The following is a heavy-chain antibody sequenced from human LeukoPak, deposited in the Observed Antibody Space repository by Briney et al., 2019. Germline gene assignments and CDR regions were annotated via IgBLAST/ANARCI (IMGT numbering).Heavy chain of an antibody. V-gene: IGHV1-69*06. J-gene: IGHJ4*02. Sequence: SVKVSCKASGGTFSSYAISWVRQAPGQGLEWMGGIIPIFGTANYAQKFQGRVTITADKSTSTAYMELSSLRSEDTAVYYCARAGTYYDILTGYSSDYWGQGTLVTVSS. CDR1: GGTFSSYA. CDR2: IIPIFGTA. D-gene: IGHD3-9*01. CDR3: ARAGTYYDILTGYSSDY.